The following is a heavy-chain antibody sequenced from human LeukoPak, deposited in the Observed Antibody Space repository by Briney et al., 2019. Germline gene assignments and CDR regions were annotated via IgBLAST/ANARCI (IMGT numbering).Heavy chain of an antibody. J-gene: IGHJ6*02. V-gene: IGHV3-7*01. CDR2: VNQDGSEK. CDR1: GFTLSSYW. D-gene: IGHD4-17*01. CDR3: ARDTAGMDV. Sequence: GGSLRLSCAASGFTLSSYWISWVRQAPGKGLEWVAKVNQDGSEKYYVDSVKGRFAISRDNAKNSLYLQMNSLRAEDTAVYYCARDTAGMDVWGQGTTVTVSS.